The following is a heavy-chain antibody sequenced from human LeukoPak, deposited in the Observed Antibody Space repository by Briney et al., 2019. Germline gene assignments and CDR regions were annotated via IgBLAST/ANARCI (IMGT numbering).Heavy chain of an antibody. J-gene: IGHJ4*02. D-gene: IGHD5-12*01. Sequence: GGSLRLSCAASGFTFGDYYMSWIRQAPGKGLEWVSYISSSGSTIYYADSVKGRFTISRDNAKNSLYLQMNSLRAEDTAVYYCAGGGGSSVHSGAWWDDSGYERNDYWGQGTLVTVSS. CDR1: GFTFGDYY. V-gene: IGHV3-11*01. CDR3: AGGGGSSVHSGAWWDDSGYERNDY. CDR2: ISSSGSTI.